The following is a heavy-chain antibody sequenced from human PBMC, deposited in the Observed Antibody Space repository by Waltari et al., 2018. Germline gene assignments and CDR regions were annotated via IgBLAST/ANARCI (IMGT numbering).Heavy chain of an antibody. V-gene: IGHV4-59*01. Sequence: QVSLQESGPGLVKPSETLSLTCTVSGGSLCSYYWSCIRQPPGKGLEWIGYIYYSGSTNYNPSLKGRVTISVDTSKNQFSLKLSSVTAADTAVYYVARGDRGGIPTDYFDYWGQGTLVTVSS. CDR3: ARGDRGGIPTDYFDY. J-gene: IGHJ4*02. D-gene: IGHD3-10*01. CDR1: GGSLCSYY. CDR2: IYYSGST.